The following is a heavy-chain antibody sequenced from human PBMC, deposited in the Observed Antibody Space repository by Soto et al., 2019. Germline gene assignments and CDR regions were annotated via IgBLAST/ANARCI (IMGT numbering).Heavy chain of an antibody. D-gene: IGHD3-10*01. V-gene: IGHV4-4*02. J-gene: IGHJ5*02. CDR2: IYHSGST. Sequence: QVQLQESGPGLVKPSGTLSLTCAVSGGYISSSNWWSWVRQPPGKGREWIGEIYHSGSTNYNPSLKSRVTISVDKSKNQFSLKLSSVTAADTAVYYCARRPGVRGVIRRGWFDPWGQGTLVTVSS. CDR1: GGYISSSNW. CDR3: ARRPGVRGVIRRGWFDP.